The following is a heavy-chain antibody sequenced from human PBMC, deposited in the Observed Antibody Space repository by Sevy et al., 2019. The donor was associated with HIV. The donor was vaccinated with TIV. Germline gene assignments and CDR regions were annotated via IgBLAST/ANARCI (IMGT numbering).Heavy chain of an antibody. CDR1: GFTFSSYS. D-gene: IGHD1-26*01. CDR2: ISSSSSYI. J-gene: IGHJ5*02. Sequence: GGSLRLSCAASGFTFSSYSMNWVRQAPGKGLEWVSSISSSSSYIYYADSVKGRFTISRDNAKNSLYLQMNSLRAEDTAVYYCARDTVVGATSGPSWFDPWGQGTLVTVSS. V-gene: IGHV3-21*01. CDR3: ARDTVVGATSGPSWFDP.